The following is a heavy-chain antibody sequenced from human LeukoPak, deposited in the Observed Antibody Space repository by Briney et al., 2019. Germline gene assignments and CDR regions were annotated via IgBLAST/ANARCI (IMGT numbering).Heavy chain of an antibody. J-gene: IGHJ4*02. V-gene: IGHV4-59*01. CDR1: GGSITGSY. D-gene: IGHD3-10*01. Sequence: SETLSLTCTVSGGSITGSYWSWLRQPPGKGLEYIGYIYYSGSTNYNPSLKSRVTISVDTSKNQFSLKLTSVTAADPAVYYCATAGPISGRHNYFDSWGQGTLVTVSS. CDR2: IYYSGST. CDR3: ATAGPISGRHNYFDS.